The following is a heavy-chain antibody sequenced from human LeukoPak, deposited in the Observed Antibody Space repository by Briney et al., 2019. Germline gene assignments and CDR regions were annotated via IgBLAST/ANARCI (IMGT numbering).Heavy chain of an antibody. CDR1: GFSFSSYC. V-gene: IGHV3-30*02. J-gene: IGHJ5*02. Sequence: GGSLTLSCAASGFSFSSYCMHWVRQPPGKGLEWVACISYDGSNKYSPDPVKGRFTSSRDNSKNTLYLQMNSLRAEDTAVDYCAKERQKLVTAWGQGTLVSVSP. CDR3: AKERQKLVTA. D-gene: IGHD6-13*01. CDR2: ISYDGSNK.